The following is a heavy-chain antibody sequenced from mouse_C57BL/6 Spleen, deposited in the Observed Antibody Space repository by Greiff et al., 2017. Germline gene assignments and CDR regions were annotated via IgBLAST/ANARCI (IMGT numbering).Heavy chain of an antibody. V-gene: IGHV5-17*01. CDR2: ISSGSSTI. CDR1: GFTFSDYG. CDR3: ARPYYYGSSWDYYAMDY. J-gene: IGHJ4*01. D-gene: IGHD1-1*01. Sequence: EVKLMESGGGLVKPGGSLKLSCAASGFTFSDYGMHWVRQAPEKGLEWVAYISSGSSTIYYADTVKGRFTISRDNAKDTLFLQMTSLRSEDTAMYYCARPYYYGSSWDYYAMDYWGQGTSVTVSS.